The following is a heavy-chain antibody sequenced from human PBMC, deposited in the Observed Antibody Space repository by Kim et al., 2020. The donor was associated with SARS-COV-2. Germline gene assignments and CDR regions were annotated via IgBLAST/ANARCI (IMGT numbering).Heavy chain of an antibody. V-gene: IGHV1-18*01. CDR3: ARFSGVAVGRYYFDY. CDR1: GYTFTSYG. Sequence: ASVKVSCKASGYTFTSYGISWVRQAPGQGLEWMGWISAYNGNTNYAQKLQGRVTMTTDTSTSTAYMELRSLRSDDTAVYYCARFSGVAVGRYYFDYWGQGTLVTVSS. CDR2: ISAYNGNT. D-gene: IGHD6-19*01. J-gene: IGHJ4*02.